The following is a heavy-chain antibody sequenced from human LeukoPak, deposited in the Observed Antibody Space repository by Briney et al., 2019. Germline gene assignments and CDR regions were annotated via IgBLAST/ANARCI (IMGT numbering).Heavy chain of an antibody. CDR1: GYTFTSYG. J-gene: IGHJ4*02. CDR2: ISAYNGNT. CDR3: ARDDADTAMVNFDY. Sequence: ATVKVSCKASGYTFTSYGISWVRQAPGQGLEWMGWISAYNGNTNYAQKLQGRVTMTTDTSTSTAYMELRSLRSDDTAVYYCARDDADTAMVNFDYWGQGTLVTVSS. V-gene: IGHV1-18*01. D-gene: IGHD5-18*01.